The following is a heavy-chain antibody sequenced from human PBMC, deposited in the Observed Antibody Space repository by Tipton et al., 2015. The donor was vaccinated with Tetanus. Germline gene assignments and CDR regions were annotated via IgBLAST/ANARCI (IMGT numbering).Heavy chain of an antibody. J-gene: IGHJ4*02. CDR3: SSGSGTAISED. CDR1: GGSISSSSYY. D-gene: IGHD1-7*01. CDR2: IYYSGST. V-gene: IGHV4-39*02. Sequence: TLSLTCTVSGGSISSSSYYWGWIRQPPGKGLEWIGSIYYSGSTYYNPSLRSRVTISVDTSRNHVSLKMTSVTAADTALYYCSSGSGTAISEDWGQGTLVTVSS.